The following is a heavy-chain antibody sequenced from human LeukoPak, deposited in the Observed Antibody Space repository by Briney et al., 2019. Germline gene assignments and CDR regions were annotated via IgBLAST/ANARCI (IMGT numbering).Heavy chain of an antibody. CDR2: INPNSGGT. CDR3: ARYCSGGSCYDKEDY. D-gene: IGHD2-15*01. Sequence: SVKVSCKASGYTFTGYYMHWVRQAPGQGLEWMGWINPNSGGTNYAQKFQGRVTMTRDTSISTAYMELSRLRSDDTAVYYCARYCSGGSCYDKEDYWGQGTLVTVSS. V-gene: IGHV1-2*02. CDR1: GYTFTGYY. J-gene: IGHJ4*02.